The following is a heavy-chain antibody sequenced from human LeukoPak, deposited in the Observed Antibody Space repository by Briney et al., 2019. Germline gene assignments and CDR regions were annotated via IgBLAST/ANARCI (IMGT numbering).Heavy chain of an antibody. D-gene: IGHD6-13*01. CDR2: INNGDSDT. CDR1: GYSFSSYW. J-gene: IGHJ4*01. V-gene: IGHV5-51*01. Sequence: GESLKISCKGSGYSFSSYWVGWVRQMPGKGLEWMGIINNGDSDTRYSPSFQGQVTISADKSISTAYLQWSSLKASDTAIYYCARLGSSWNFDYWGHGTLVTVAS. CDR3: ARLGSSWNFDY.